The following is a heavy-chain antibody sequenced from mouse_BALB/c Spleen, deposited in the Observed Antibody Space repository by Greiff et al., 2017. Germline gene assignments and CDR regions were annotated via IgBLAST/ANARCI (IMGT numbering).Heavy chain of an antibody. CDR2: IRNKANGYTT. CDR1: GFTFTDYY. J-gene: IGHJ2*01. V-gene: IGHV7-3*02. CDR3: ARVGKGYYFDY. D-gene: IGHD1-3*01. Sequence: EVMLVESGGGLVQPGGSLRLSCATSGFTFTDYYMSWVRQPPGKALEWLGFIRNKANGYTTEYSASVKGRFTISRDNSQSILYLQMNTLRAEDSATYYCARVGKGYYFDYWGQGTTLTVSS.